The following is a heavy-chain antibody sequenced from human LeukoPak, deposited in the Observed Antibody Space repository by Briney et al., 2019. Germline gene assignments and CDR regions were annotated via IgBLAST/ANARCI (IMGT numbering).Heavy chain of an antibody. CDR2: INHSGST. D-gene: IGHD1-26*01. V-gene: IGHV4-34*01. CDR3: ARGRAYDY. Sequence: SETLSLTCAVYGESFSGYYWIWIRQPPGKGLEWIGEINHSGSTNYNPSLKSRVTISVDTSKNQFSLKLSSVTAADTAVYYCARGRAYDYWGQGTLVTVSS. J-gene: IGHJ4*02. CDR1: GESFSGYY.